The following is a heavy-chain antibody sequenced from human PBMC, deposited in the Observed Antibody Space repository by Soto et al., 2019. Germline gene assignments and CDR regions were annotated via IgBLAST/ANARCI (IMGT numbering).Heavy chain of an antibody. V-gene: IGHV5-51*01. CDR3: ARGYYDFWSGYYEYYYYYYGMDV. D-gene: IGHD3-3*01. CDR2: IYPGDSDT. Sequence: GESLKISCKGSGYSFTSYWIGWVRQMPGKGLEWMGIIYPGDSDTRYSPSFQGQVTISADKSISTAYLQWSSLKASDTAMYYCARGYYDFWSGYYEYYYYYYGMDVWGQGTTVTVSS. J-gene: IGHJ6*02. CDR1: GYSFTSYW.